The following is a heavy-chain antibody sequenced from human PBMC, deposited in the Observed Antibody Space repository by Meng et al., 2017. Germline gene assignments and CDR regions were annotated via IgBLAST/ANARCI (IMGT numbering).Heavy chain of an antibody. CDR3: ARVRIVGATCWNDAFDI. J-gene: IGHJ3*02. D-gene: IGHD1-26*01. Sequence: GESLKISCAASGFTFDDYGMSWVRQAPGKGLEWVSGINWNGGSTGYADSVKGRFTISRDNAKNSLYLQMNRLRAEDTALYYCARVRIVGATCWNDAFDIWGQGTMVTVSS. V-gene: IGHV3-20*04. CDR1: GFTFDDYG. CDR2: INWNGGST.